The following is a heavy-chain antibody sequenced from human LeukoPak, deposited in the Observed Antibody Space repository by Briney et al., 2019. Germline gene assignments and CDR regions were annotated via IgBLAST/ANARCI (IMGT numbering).Heavy chain of an antibody. Sequence: GGSLRRSCAASGFTFSSYWMSWVRQAPGKGLEWVANIKQDGSEKYYVDSVKGRFTISRDNAKNSLYLQMNSLRAEDTAVYYCARDSYSSGWPHAFDIWGQGTMVTVSS. CDR2: IKQDGSEK. CDR3: ARDSYSSGWPHAFDI. J-gene: IGHJ3*02. D-gene: IGHD6-19*01. CDR1: GFTFSSYW. V-gene: IGHV3-7*03.